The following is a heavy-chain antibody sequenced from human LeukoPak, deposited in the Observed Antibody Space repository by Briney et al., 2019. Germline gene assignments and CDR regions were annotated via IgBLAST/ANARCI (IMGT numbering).Heavy chain of an antibody. Sequence: GGSLRLSCAASGFTFSSYSMNWVRQAPGKGLEWVSGISGSGSDGSTYYADSVKGRFTISRDNSKNTLYLQMNSLRAEDTAVYYCAKYSHDSSGSYDYWGQGTLVTVSS. V-gene: IGHV3-23*01. D-gene: IGHD3-22*01. CDR2: ISGSGSDGST. J-gene: IGHJ4*02. CDR1: GFTFSSYS. CDR3: AKYSHDSSGSYDY.